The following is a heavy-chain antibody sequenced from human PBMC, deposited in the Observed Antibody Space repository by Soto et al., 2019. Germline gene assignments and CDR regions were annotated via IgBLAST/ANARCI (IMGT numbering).Heavy chain of an antibody. CDR1: GFTFDDYA. CDR2: ISWNSGSI. V-gene: IGHV3-9*01. CDR3: AKDILYRGSLRSFDWLSSLDP. J-gene: IGHJ5*02. Sequence: AGGSLRLSCAASGFTFDDYAMHWVRQAPGKGLEWVSGISWNSGSIGYADYVKGRFTISRDNAKNSLYLLMNSLRAEDTALYYCAKDILYRGSLRSFDWLSSLDPWGQGTLVIVSS. D-gene: IGHD3-9*01.